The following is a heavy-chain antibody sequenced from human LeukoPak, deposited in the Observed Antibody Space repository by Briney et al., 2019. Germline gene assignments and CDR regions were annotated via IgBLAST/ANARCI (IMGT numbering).Heavy chain of an antibody. CDR3: ATGGSQYYDY. Sequence: GGSLRLSCEASGLTFSAYWMHWVRQRPGKGLVWLSRINSDGSNAIYADSVKGRSTISRDNARNTVVLQIYSLSAEDTAVYYCATGGSQYYDYWGQGTVVTVSS. CDR2: INSDGSNA. V-gene: IGHV3-74*01. J-gene: IGHJ4*02. CDR1: GLTFSAYW. D-gene: IGHD3-16*01.